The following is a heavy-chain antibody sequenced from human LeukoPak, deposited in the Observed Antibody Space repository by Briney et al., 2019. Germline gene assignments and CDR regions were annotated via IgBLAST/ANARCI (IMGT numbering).Heavy chain of an antibody. V-gene: IGHV3-48*03. D-gene: IGHD3-22*01. J-gene: IGHJ6*03. CDR2: ISSGGSTI. CDR1: GFTFSSFE. CDR3: AKDLYYYDSSGYYMDV. Sequence: GGSLRLSCAASGFTFSSFEMKWVRQAPGKGLEWVSYISSGGSTIYYADSVKGRFTISRDNSKNTLYLQMNSLRAEDTAVYYCAKDLYYYDSSGYYMDVWGKGTTVTVSS.